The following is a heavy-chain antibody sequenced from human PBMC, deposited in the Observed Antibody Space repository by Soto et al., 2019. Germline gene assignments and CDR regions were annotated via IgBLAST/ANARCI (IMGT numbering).Heavy chain of an antibody. Sequence: SETLSLTCTVSRGSISSSKNYPAWIRQPPGKGLEWIGSISYSGSTYYNPSLNGRVIISADTSKNQFSLKLSSLTAADTAVYYCSRRYSFGSGKYGVDVWGQGTIVTVSS. J-gene: IGHJ6*02. D-gene: IGHD3-10*01. CDR2: ISYSGST. CDR1: RGSISSSKNY. V-gene: IGHV4-39*01. CDR3: SRRYSFGSGKYGVDV.